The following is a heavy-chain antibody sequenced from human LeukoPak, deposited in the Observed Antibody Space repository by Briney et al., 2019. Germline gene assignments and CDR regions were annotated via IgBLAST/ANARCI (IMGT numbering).Heavy chain of an antibody. J-gene: IGHJ6*03. CDR2: IKSKTDGGTT. CDR3: TTVTSPYYYYYMDV. Sequence: GGSLRLSCAASGFTFSNAWMSWVRHAPGKGLEWVGRIKSKTDGGTTDYAAPVKGRFTISRDESKNTLYLQMNSLKTEDTAVYYCTTVTSPYYYYYMDVWDKGTTVTVYS. V-gene: IGHV3-15*01. CDR1: GFTFSNAW.